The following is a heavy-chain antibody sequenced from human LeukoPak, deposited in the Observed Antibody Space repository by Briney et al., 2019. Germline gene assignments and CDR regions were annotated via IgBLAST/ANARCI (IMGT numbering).Heavy chain of an antibody. V-gene: IGHV3-48*01. Sequence: GGSLRLSCAASGFTFSSYSMNWVRQAPGKGLEWVSYISSSSSTTIYYADSVKGRFTISRDNAKNSLFLQMNSLRAEDTAVYYCARGSPRGIYYFDYWGQGTLVTVSS. CDR2: ISSSSSTTI. CDR3: ARGSPRGIYYFDY. D-gene: IGHD3-10*01. J-gene: IGHJ4*02. CDR1: GFTFSSYS.